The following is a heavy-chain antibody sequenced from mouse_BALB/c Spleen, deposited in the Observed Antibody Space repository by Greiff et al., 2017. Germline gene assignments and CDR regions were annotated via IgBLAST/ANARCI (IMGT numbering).Heavy chain of an antibody. Sequence: VQLQQPGAELVKPGASVKLSCKASGYTFTSYWMHWVKQRPGQGLEWIGEINPSNGRTNYNEKFKSKATLTVDKSSSTAYMQLSSLTSEDSAVYYCAKEIYYGNYHRYFDVWGAGTTVTVSS. CDR1: GYTFTSYW. J-gene: IGHJ1*01. D-gene: IGHD2-1*01. CDR2: INPSNGRT. V-gene: IGHV1S81*02. CDR3: AKEIYYGNYHRYFDV.